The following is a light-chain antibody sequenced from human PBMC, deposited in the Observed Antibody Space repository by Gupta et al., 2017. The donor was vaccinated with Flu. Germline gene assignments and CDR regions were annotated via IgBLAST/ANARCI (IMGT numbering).Light chain of an antibody. CDR2: EVS. J-gene: IGLJ3*02. CDR1: SSDVGGYHF. CDR3: SSYTSSNTLV. V-gene: IGLV2-14*01. Sequence: QSALTKPASVSRSPGQSITISCTGTSSDVGGYHFVSWYQHHPGKAPKLMIFEVSNRPSGVSNRFSGSKSGNTASLTISGLQAEDEADYYCSSYTSSNTLVFGGGTELTVL.